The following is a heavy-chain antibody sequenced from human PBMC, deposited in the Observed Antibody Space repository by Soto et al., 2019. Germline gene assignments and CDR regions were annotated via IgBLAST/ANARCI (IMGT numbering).Heavy chain of an antibody. CDR1: GGSVSGGSSC. Sequence: QVQLQESGPGLVKPSETLSLTCTVSGGSVSGGSSCWSWIRQPPGKGLECIGYVYNSGSTTYNPSLKSRVTISVDTSKNQFSLGLSSVTAADTAVYYCARVPLTTYFDLWGRGTLVTVSS. CDR2: VYNSGST. J-gene: IGHJ2*01. D-gene: IGHD3-9*01. V-gene: IGHV4-61*01. CDR3: ARVPLTTYFDL.